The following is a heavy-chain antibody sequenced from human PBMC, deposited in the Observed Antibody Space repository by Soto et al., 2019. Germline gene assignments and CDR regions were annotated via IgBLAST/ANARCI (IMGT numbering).Heavy chain of an antibody. CDR1: GFTVTINY. D-gene: IGHD5-12*01. J-gene: IGHJ4*02. CDR3: HGYGY. Sequence: EVQVVESGGGLVQPGGSLRLSCAVSGFTVTINYMSWVRQAPGKGLEWVSVIYSGGTIYYADSVKGRFTISRDTSKNTLYLQMNSLRGDDTAVYYWHGYGYWGQGTLVTVSS. CDR2: IYSGGTI. V-gene: IGHV3-53*01.